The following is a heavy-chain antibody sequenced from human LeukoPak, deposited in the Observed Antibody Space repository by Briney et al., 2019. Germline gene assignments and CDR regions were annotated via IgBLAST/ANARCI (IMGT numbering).Heavy chain of an antibody. CDR2: ISSSSSTI. CDR3: ARDLNYDYVWGSYRYTGYDY. J-gene: IGHJ4*02. V-gene: IGHV3-48*04. Sequence: GGSLRLSCAASGFTFSSYSMNWVRQAPGKGLEWVSYISSSSSTIYYADSVKGRFTISRDNAKNSLYLQMNSLRAEDTAVYYCARDLNYDYVWGSYRYTGYDYWGQGTLVTVSS. CDR1: GFTFSSYS. D-gene: IGHD3-16*02.